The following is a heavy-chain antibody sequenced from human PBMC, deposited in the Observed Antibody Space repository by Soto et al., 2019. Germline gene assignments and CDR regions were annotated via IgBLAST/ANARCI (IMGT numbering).Heavy chain of an antibody. CDR2: VTHDGTLY. CDR3: AREVNYNRGGNYFGY. J-gene: IGHJ4*02. Sequence: QVQLVESGGGVVQPGRSLRLSCVASGFTFSSCAMHWVRQVPGKGLEWLAVVTHDGTLYPYADSVKGRFSFSRDNSRKTLYLQMNGLRPEDTAVYYCAREVNYNRGGNYFGYWGQGTLVTVSS. V-gene: IGHV3-30*03. CDR1: GFTFSSCA. D-gene: IGHD3-10*01.